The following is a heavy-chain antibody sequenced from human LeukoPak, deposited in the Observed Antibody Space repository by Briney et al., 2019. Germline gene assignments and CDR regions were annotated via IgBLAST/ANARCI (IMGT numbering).Heavy chain of an antibody. Sequence: GSLRLSCAASAFTFSNYWMSWVRQAPGKGLEWVANIKEDGSEINYVDSVKGRFTISRDNAKNSLYLQMNSLRVDDTAVYYCSRDRGYSTFDYWGQGTLVTVSS. CDR3: SRDRGYSTFDY. D-gene: IGHD4-23*01. V-gene: IGHV3-7*01. CDR2: IKEDGSEI. J-gene: IGHJ4*02. CDR1: AFTFSNYW.